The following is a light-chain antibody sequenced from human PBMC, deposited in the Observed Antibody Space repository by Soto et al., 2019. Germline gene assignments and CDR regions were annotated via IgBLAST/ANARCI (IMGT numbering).Light chain of an antibody. CDR3: QQRSNWPRT. Sequence: DIQITQSPSSLSASVGDRVTITCQASQDISNYLNWYQQKPGKAPKLLIYDVSNRATDIPARFSGSGSGTDFTLTISSLEPEDLAVYFCQQRSNWPRTFGQGTKVDIK. V-gene: IGKV1-33*01. J-gene: IGKJ1*01. CDR2: DVS. CDR1: QDISNY.